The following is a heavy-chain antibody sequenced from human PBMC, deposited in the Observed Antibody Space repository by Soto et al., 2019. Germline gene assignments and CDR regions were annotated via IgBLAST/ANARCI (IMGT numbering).Heavy chain of an antibody. Sequence: QVQLVESGGGVVQPGRSLRLSCAASGFTVSSYGMHWVRQAPGKGLEWVAVISRDGGTKYYADSVKGRFTISRDNSRNTLFLEMNSLRGDDLAVYYCTGDVASRYWGQGTLVTVSS. CDR3: TGDVASRY. V-gene: IGHV3-30*03. CDR2: ISRDGGTK. J-gene: IGHJ4*02. D-gene: IGHD2-8*02. CDR1: GFTVSSYG.